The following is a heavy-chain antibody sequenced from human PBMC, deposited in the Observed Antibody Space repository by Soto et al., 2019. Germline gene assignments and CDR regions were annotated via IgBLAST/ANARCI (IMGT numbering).Heavy chain of an antibody. CDR2: ISGSGGST. Sequence: GGSLRLSCAASGFTFSSYAMSWVRKGPGKGLEWDSAISGSGGSTYYADSVKGRFTISRDNSKNTLYLQMNSLRAEDTAVYYCAKEFSVTMVRGVFDYWGQGTLVTVSS. D-gene: IGHD3-10*01. CDR3: AKEFSVTMVRGVFDY. V-gene: IGHV3-23*01. J-gene: IGHJ4*02. CDR1: GFTFSSYA.